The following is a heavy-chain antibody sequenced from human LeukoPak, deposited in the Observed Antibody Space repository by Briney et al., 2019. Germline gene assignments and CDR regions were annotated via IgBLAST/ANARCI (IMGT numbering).Heavy chain of an antibody. CDR1: GFTFSSYW. Sequence: GGSLRLSCAASGFTFSSYWMNWARQAPGKGLEWVASINHNGNVNYYVDSVKGRFTISRDDAKNSLYLQMSNLRAEDTAVYFWAREGGLDVWGQGATVTVSS. V-gene: IGHV3-7*03. J-gene: IGHJ6*02. CDR3: AREGGLDV. CDR2: INHNGNVN.